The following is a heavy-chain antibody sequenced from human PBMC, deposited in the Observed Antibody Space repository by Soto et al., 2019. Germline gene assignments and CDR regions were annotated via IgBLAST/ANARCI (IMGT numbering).Heavy chain of an antibody. Sequence: ASVKVSCKASGGTFSSYAISWVRQAPGQGLEWMGGIIPIFGTANYAQKFQGRVTITADESTSTAYMELSSLRSEDTAVYYCARASLAGVDCGGDCYSPFDYWGQGTLVTVPS. CDR1: GGTFSSYA. J-gene: IGHJ4*02. CDR3: ARASLAGVDCGGDCYSPFDY. CDR2: IIPIFGTA. V-gene: IGHV1-69*13. D-gene: IGHD2-21*02.